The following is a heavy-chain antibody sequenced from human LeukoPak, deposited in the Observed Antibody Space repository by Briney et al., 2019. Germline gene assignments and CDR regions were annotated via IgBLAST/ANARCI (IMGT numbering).Heavy chain of an antibody. J-gene: IGHJ4*02. Sequence: SETLSLTCTVSGGSISSYYWSWIRQPAGKGLEWIGRIYTSGSTNYNPSLKSRVTISVDTSKNQFSLKLSSVTAADTAVYYCARDLVGATREGVFDYWGQGTLVTVSS. CDR1: GGSISSYY. D-gene: IGHD1-26*01. CDR3: ARDLVGATREGVFDY. V-gene: IGHV4-4*07. CDR2: IYTSGST.